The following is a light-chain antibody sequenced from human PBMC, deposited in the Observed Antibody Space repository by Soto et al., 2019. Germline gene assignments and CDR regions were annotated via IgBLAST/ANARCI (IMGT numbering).Light chain of an antibody. J-gene: IGLJ1*01. CDR1: SSDVGDYNY. CDR2: EVT. V-gene: IGLV2-8*01. CDR3: SSYAGSNNFV. Sequence: QSVLTQPPSASGSPGQSVTISCTGTSSDVGDYNYVSWYQQHPGKAPKLMIYEVTKRPSGVPDRFSGSKSGNTASLTVSWLQAEDEADYYCSSYAGSNNFVFGTGTKVTVL.